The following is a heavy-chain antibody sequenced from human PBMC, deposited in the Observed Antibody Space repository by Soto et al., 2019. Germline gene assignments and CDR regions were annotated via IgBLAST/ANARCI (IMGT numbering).Heavy chain of an antibody. V-gene: IGHV4-31*03. Sequence: QVQLQESGPGLVKPSQTLSLTCTVSGGSISSGGYYWSWIRQHPGKGLEWIGYIYYSGSTYYNPSLRSRLSIPVGRSKYQFYLKLSSVTAADTDLYYWTKGVVVATSRNWYSEIWGCGTQVTVSS. D-gene: IGHD2-15*01. CDR3: TKGVVVATSRNWYSEI. CDR1: GGSISSGGYY. J-gene: IGHJ2*01. CDR2: IYYSGST.